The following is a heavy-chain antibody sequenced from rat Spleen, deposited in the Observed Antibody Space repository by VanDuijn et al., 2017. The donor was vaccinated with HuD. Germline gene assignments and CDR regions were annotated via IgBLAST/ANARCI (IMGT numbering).Heavy chain of an antibody. CDR2: ISGGGRT. D-gene: IGHD3-2*01. Sequence: QVQLRESGPGLVQPSQTLSLSCTVSGNSLSSNGISWVRQPPGKGLEWIVAISGGGRTYYNSFFKSRLSISRDTSKSQVFLKVNSLQTGDTAIYFCTSLFLPHCRAFNYWGQGVRVTVSS. J-gene: IGHJ2*01. V-gene: IGHV2S12*01. CDR3: TSLFLPHCRAFNY. CDR1: GNSLSSNG.